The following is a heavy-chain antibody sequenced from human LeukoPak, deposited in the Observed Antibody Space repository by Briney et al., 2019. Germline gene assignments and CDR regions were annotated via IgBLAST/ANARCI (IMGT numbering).Heavy chain of an antibody. Sequence: PSETLSLTCAVYGGSFSGYYWSWIRQPPGKGLEWIGEINHSGSTNYNPSLKSRVTISVDTSKNQFSLKLSSVTAADTAVYYCARDRRWRRDGYNWYFDYWGQGTLVTVSS. D-gene: IGHD5-24*01. J-gene: IGHJ4*02. V-gene: IGHV4-34*01. CDR2: INHSGST. CDR3: ARDRRWRRDGYNWYFDY. CDR1: GGSFSGYY.